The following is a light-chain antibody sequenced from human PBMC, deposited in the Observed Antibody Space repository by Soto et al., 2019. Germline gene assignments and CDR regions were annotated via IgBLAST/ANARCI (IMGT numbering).Light chain of an antibody. V-gene: IGKV1-5*01. J-gene: IGKJ1*01. CDR2: DVS. Sequence: DIQMTQSPSTLSASVGDRVTITCRASQTVSSWLAWYQQKPGKAPKLLIYDVSSLESGVPSRFSGSGSGTDFTLTISSLQADDFATYYCQQYYSYSRTFGQGTKVEVK. CDR1: QTVSSW. CDR3: QQYYSYSRT.